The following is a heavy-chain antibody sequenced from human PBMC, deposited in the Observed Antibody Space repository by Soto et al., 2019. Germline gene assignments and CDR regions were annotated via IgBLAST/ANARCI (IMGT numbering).Heavy chain of an antibody. D-gene: IGHD3-3*01. J-gene: IGHJ5*02. V-gene: IGHV1-18*01. CDR1: GYTFTSYG. Sequence: QVQLVQSGAEVKKPGASVKVSCKASGYTFTSYGISWVRQAPGQGLEGMGWISAYNGNTNYAQKLQGRVTMTTDTSTSTAYMELRSLRSDDTAVYYCARIRYYDFWSGYSTYNWFDPWGQGTLVTVSS. CDR2: ISAYNGNT. CDR3: ARIRYYDFWSGYSTYNWFDP.